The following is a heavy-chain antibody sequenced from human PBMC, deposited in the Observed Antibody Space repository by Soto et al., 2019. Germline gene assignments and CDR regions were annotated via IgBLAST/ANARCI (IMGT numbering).Heavy chain of an antibody. CDR1: GGTFSNHA. CDR3: AREVAADGTFREDVFDI. Sequence: QVHLVQSGAEVKKPGSSVKVSCKASGGTFSNHAINWVRQAPGQGLEWMGRIIPIFTTTNYAQKFQGRVNITADESTITAYMELSSLKHDDTAVYYCAREVAADGTFREDVFDIWGQGTLVTVSS. CDR2: IIPIFTTT. V-gene: IGHV1-69*12. D-gene: IGHD6-13*01. J-gene: IGHJ3*02.